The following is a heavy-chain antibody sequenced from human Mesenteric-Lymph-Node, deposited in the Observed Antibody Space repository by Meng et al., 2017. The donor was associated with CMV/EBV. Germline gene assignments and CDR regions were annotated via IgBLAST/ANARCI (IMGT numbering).Heavy chain of an antibody. Sequence: GESLKISCAASGFTFNTYAMTWVRQAPGKGLEWVSGISGNIDRTYYGDSVKGRFTISRDNSKNTSYLQMNSLRGDDTAVYYCAKVNTFAYGPGSYFDYCGQGPLVPFSS. V-gene: IGHV3-23*01. D-gene: IGHD3-10*01. CDR1: GFTFNTYA. CDR2: ISGNIDRT. CDR3: AKVNTFAYGPGSYFDY. J-gene: IGHJ4*02.